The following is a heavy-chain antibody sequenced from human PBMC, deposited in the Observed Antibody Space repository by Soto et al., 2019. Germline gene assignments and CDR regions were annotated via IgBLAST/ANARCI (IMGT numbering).Heavy chain of an antibody. CDR2: IYFSGST. D-gene: IGHD6-25*01. J-gene: IGHJ6*02. CDR3: ARGSSDRILPVEV. CDR1: GGSISSYY. V-gene: IGHV4-59*01. Sequence: PSETLSLTCTVSGGSISSYYWNWIRQTPGKGLEWIGYIYFSGSTSYNPSLASRVSIFIDTSKTYFSLNLNSVTAADSGVYFCARGSSDRILPVEVWGRGTTVTVSS.